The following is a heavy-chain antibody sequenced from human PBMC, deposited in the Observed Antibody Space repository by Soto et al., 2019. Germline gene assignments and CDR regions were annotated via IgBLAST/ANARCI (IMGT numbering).Heavy chain of an antibody. CDR2: VYSSGTT. CDR1: GGCISSYY. V-gene: IGHV4-59*08. Sequence: SETLSLTCTVSGGCISSYYWSWIRQPPGKGLEWIAYVYSSGTTNYNPSLQSRVTISVDTSKNQFSLRLSSVTATDTAVYFCTRHPARGSAGYAFDIWGLGTMVTVSS. CDR3: TRHPARGSAGYAFDI. J-gene: IGHJ3*02. D-gene: IGHD3-10*01.